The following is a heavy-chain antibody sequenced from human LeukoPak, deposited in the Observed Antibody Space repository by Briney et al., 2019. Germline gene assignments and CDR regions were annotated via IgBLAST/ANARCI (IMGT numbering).Heavy chain of an antibody. V-gene: IGHV3-48*03. CDR3: AKSGVSVLRGAFFDD. D-gene: IGHD2/OR15-2a*01. Sequence: HPGGSLRLSCAASGFTFSSYEMNWVRQAPGKGLEWVSYISSSGSTIYYADSVKGRFTISRDNAKNSLYLQMNSLRAEDMALYDCAKSGVSVLRGAFFDDWGQGTLVTVSS. CDR1: GFTFSSYE. CDR2: ISSSGSTI. J-gene: IGHJ4*02.